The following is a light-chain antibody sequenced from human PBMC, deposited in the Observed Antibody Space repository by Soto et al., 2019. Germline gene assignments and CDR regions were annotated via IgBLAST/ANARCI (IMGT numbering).Light chain of an antibody. CDR1: QSVFSS. CDR3: QQRSNWPPIT. V-gene: IGKV3-15*01. J-gene: IGKJ5*01. Sequence: ETVMTQSPATLSVSPGERATLSCRASQSVFSSLAWYQHKPGQAPRLLIYGAATRATGIPARFSGSGSGTEFTLTISSLEPEDFAVYYCQQRSNWPPITFGQGTRLEIK. CDR2: GAA.